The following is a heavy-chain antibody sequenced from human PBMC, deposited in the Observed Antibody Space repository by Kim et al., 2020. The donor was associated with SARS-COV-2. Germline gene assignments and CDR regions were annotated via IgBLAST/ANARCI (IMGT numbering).Heavy chain of an antibody. CDR1: GDSISSDFYY. J-gene: IGHJ4*02. CDR2: ISYSGSA. D-gene: IGHD4-17*01. Sequence: SETLSLTCSVSGDSISSDFYYWVWIRQPPGKGLEWIGSISYSGSAYYNPSLKSRVIISLDTSKNQFSLKLNSVTAAATVVYYCARMSTTVVTYPDYWGQGILVTVSS. CDR3: ARMSTTVVTYPDY. V-gene: IGHV4-39*01.